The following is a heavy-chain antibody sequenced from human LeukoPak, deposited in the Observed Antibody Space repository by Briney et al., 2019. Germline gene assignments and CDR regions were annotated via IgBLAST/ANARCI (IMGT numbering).Heavy chain of an antibody. Sequence: SVKVSCKASGYTFTGYYMHWVRQAPGQGLEWMGGIIPIFGTANYAQKFQGRVTITADESTSTAYMELSSLRSEDTAVYYCAREGTPGYWGQGTLVTVSS. CDR2: IIPIFGTA. CDR3: AREGTPGY. CDR1: GYTFTGYY. D-gene: IGHD1-1*01. J-gene: IGHJ4*02. V-gene: IGHV1-69*13.